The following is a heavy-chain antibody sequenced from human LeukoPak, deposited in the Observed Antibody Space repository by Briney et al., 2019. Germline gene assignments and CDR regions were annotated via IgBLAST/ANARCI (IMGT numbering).Heavy chain of an antibody. Sequence: PEGSLRLSCAASGFTFSSYGMHWVRQAPGKGLEWVAVISYDGSNKYYADSVKGRFTISRDNSKNTLYLQMNSLRAEDTAVYYCAKDVWGTTGIDYWGQGTLVTVSS. CDR3: AKDVWGTTGIDY. CDR1: GFTFSSYG. D-gene: IGHD4-17*01. V-gene: IGHV3-30*18. J-gene: IGHJ4*02. CDR2: ISYDGSNK.